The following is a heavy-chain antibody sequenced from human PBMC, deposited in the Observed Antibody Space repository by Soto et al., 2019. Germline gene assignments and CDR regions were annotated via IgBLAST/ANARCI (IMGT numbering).Heavy chain of an antibody. CDR1: GGTFSSYA. CDR2: IIPIFGTA. V-gene: IGHV1-69*01. D-gene: IGHD3-3*01. J-gene: IGHJ3*02. Sequence: QVQLVQSGAEVKKPGSSVKVSCKASGGTFSSYAISWVRQAPGQGLEWMGGIIPIFGTANYAQKFQGRVTLTDDESQSKAYMELSSLRSEDTAVYYCARTIFGVANAFDIWGQGTMVTVSS. CDR3: ARTIFGVANAFDI.